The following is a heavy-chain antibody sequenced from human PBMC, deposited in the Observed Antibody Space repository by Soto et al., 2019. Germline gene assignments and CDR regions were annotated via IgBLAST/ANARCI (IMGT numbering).Heavy chain of an antibody. CDR1: ACYMSTYY. CDR2: IYYSGST. V-gene: IGHV4-59*01. J-gene: IGHJ4*02. D-gene: IGHD1-26*01. CDR3: ARGRTVGGLFDY. Sequence: SATMPLTSPVSACYMSTYYLNWLRQTPGKGLEWIGYIYYSGSTNYNPPLKSQVTISIDTSKNQFSLNLNSVTAADTAVYFCARGRTVGGLFDYWGQGTLVTVS.